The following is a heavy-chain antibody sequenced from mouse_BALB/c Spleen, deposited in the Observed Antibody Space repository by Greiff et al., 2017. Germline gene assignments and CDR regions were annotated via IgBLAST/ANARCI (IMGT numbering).Heavy chain of an antibody. CDR1: GYTFTSYW. CDR3: ERSYYDGSSYYAMDD. D-gene: IGHD1-1*01. Sequence: VQLHQPGAELVKPGASVKLSCKASGYTFTSYWMHWVKQRPGQGLEWIAELIPSNGRTNYNEKFKSKSTLTVDKSSSTAYMQLSSLTSEDSAVYYSERSYYDGSSYYAMDDWGQGTSVTVSA. V-gene: IGHV1S81*02. J-gene: IGHJ4*01. CDR2: LIPSNGRT.